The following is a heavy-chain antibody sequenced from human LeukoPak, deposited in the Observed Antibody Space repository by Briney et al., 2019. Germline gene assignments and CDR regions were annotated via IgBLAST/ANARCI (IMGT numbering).Heavy chain of an antibody. CDR2: IYHSGST. CDR3: ARGGSGKWYFDY. Sequence: PGGSLRLSCAASGFTFSSYAMSWVRQPPGKGLEWIGEIYHSGSTNYNPSLKSRVTISVDKSKNQFSLKLSSVTAADTAVYYCARGGSGKWYFDYWGQGTLVTVSS. V-gene: IGHV4-4*02. CDR1: GFTFSSYAM. D-gene: IGHD6-25*01. J-gene: IGHJ4*02.